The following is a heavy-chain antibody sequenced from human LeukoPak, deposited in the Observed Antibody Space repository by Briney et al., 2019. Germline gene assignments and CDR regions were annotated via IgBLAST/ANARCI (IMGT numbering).Heavy chain of an antibody. V-gene: IGHV3-48*02. J-gene: IGHJ4*02. CDR1: GFTFSSYS. CDR3: ASSGSYRFDY. D-gene: IGHD1-26*01. CDR2: ITASGTAM. Sequence: TGGSLRLSCAASGFTFSSYSMNWVRPAPGKGLEWVSHITASGTAMFYADSVKGRFTISRDNAKNSLYLQMNSLRDEDTAVYYCASSGSYRFDYWGQGTLVTVSS.